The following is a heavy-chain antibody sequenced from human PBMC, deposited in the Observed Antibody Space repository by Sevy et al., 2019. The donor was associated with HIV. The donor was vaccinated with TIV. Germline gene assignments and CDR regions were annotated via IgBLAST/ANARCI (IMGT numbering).Heavy chain of an antibody. Sequence: SETLSLTCGVYGGSFSDYSWSWIRQPPGKGLEWIGEINHSGSTNYNPSLKSRVTISIDMSKNQFSLRLSSVTAADTAVYYCARWRATRVTMIVVVVTGYFDNWGQGTLVTVSS. CDR2: INHSGST. V-gene: IGHV4-34*01. D-gene: IGHD3-22*01. J-gene: IGHJ4*02. CDR3: ARWRATRVTMIVVVVTGYFDN. CDR1: GGSFSDYS.